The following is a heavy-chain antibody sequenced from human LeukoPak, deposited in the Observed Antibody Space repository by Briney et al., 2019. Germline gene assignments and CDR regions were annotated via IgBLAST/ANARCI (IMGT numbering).Heavy chain of an antibody. V-gene: IGHV3-9*01. D-gene: IGHD6-19*01. Sequence: GGSLRLSCAASGFNFDDYVMHWVRQAPGKGLEWVSGISWNSGSIGYADSVKGRFTTSRDNAKNSLYLQMSSLRAEDTALYYCARDREDVGEQWLVMIDYWGQGTLVTVSS. CDR1: GFNFDDYV. J-gene: IGHJ4*02. CDR3: ARDREDVGEQWLVMIDY. CDR2: ISWNSGSI.